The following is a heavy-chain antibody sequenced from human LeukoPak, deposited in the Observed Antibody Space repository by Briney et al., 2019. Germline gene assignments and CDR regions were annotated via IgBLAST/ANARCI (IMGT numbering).Heavy chain of an antibody. Sequence: PSETLSLTYTVSGGSISSSSYYWGWIRQPPGKGLEWIGSIYYSGSTYYNPSLRSRVTISVDMSKKQFSLKLSSVTAADTAVYYCARHIIRFRYFDLWGRGTLVTVSS. CDR2: IYYSGST. CDR1: GGSISSSSYY. CDR3: ARHIIRFRYFDL. V-gene: IGHV4-39*01. J-gene: IGHJ2*01. D-gene: IGHD3-10*01.